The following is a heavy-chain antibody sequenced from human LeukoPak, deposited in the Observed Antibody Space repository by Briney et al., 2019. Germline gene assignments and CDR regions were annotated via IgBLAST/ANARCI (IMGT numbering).Heavy chain of an antibody. V-gene: IGHV3-30*02. Sequence: GGSLRLSCAASGFTFSTYGLHWVRQAPGKGLEWVAFIRYDGSNKYYADSVKGRFTISRDNSKNTLYLQMNSLRAEDTAVYYCAKGASYGGDYYYMDVWGKGTTVTVSS. CDR2: IRYDGSNK. J-gene: IGHJ6*03. D-gene: IGHD4-17*01. CDR1: GFTFSTYG. CDR3: AKGASYGGDYYYMDV.